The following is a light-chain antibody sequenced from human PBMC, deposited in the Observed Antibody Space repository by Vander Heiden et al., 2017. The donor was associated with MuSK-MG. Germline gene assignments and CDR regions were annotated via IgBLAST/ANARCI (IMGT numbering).Light chain of an antibody. CDR1: TSNIEKNS. Sequence: QSVLTQPPSLSAAPAQNVTIFCSGNTSNIEKNSVSWYQHVPRAAPKLLSYDNHVRRSGMSDRFAGSKSGPSATLGITGLQTGDEADYYCGVWDASLGVPVFGGGTRLTVL. J-gene: IGLJ2*01. V-gene: IGLV1-51*01. CDR2: DNH. CDR3: GVWDASLGVPV.